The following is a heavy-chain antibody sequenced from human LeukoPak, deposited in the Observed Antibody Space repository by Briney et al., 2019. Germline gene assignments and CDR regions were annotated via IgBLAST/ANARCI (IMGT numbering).Heavy chain of an antibody. CDR1: GYTFTGYY. CDR2: INPNSGGP. V-gene: IGHV1-2*02. Sequence: GASVNVSCKASGYTFTGYYMHWVRQAPGQGLAWMGWINPNSGGPNYAPKLQGRVTMTRDTSIRTAYFELSRLRSDDTAVYYCARAGGGSSSWEIDYWGQGTLVTVSS. CDR3: ARAGGGSSSWEIDY. D-gene: IGHD6-13*01. J-gene: IGHJ4*02.